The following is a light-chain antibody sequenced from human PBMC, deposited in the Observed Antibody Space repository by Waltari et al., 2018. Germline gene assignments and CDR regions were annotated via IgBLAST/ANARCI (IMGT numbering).Light chain of an antibody. CDR3: CSYAGSRDFWV. Sequence: QTDLTQPASVSGSPGQSITISCTGTSSAVGGYDLVSWYQQHPGKAPKLIIYEVSERPSGLSNRFSGSKSGNTASLTISGLQAEDEAAYYCCSYAGSRDFWVFGGGTKLTVL. CDR1: SSAVGGYDL. J-gene: IGLJ3*02. CDR2: EVS. V-gene: IGLV2-23*02.